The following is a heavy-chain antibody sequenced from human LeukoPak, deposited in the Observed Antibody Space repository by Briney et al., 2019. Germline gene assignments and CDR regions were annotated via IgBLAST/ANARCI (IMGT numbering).Heavy chain of an antibody. CDR1: GFTVSSNY. CDR3: ARDVYSGYDYAFDI. Sequence: GGSLRLSCAASGFTVSSNYRSWVRQAPGKGLEWVSVIYSGGSTYYADSVKGRCTISRDNSKNTLYLQMNSLRAEDTAVYYCARDVYSGYDYAFDIWGQGTMVTVSS. J-gene: IGHJ3*02. CDR2: IYSGGST. V-gene: IGHV3-66*02. D-gene: IGHD5-12*01.